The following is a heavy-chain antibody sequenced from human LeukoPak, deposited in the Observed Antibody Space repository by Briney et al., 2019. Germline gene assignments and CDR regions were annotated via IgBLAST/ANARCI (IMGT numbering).Heavy chain of an antibody. CDR1: GYTLTELS. CDR3: ATVRYDYYYDSSGYYPFDY. Sequence: ASVKVSCKVSGYTLTELSMHWVRQAPGKGLEWMGGFDPEDGETIYAQKFQGRVTMTEDTSTDTAYMELSSLRSEDTAVYCCATVRYDYYYDSSGYYPFDYWGQGTLVTVSS. CDR2: FDPEDGET. J-gene: IGHJ4*02. D-gene: IGHD3-22*01. V-gene: IGHV1-24*01.